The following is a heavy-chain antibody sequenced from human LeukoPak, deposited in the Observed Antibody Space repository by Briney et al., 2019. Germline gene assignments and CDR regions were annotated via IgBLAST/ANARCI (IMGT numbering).Heavy chain of an antibody. CDR1: GFTFSTFG. V-gene: IGHV3-30*02. Sequence: PGGSLRLSCAASGFTFSTFGMHWVRQAPGKGLEWLAFIGNDGSNKYYVDSVKGRFTISRDNSKNTLYLQMNTLRAEDTAVYHCAAHQGYCSGGGYGPYWGQGTQVTVSS. CDR3: AAHQGYCSGGGYGPY. CDR2: IGNDGSNK. J-gene: IGHJ4*02. D-gene: IGHD2-15*01.